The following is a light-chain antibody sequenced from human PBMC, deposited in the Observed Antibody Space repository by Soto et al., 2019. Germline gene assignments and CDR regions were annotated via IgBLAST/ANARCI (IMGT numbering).Light chain of an antibody. Sequence: EIVLTQSPGTLSLSPGERATLSCRASRSVSDNYVAWYQHKPGQAPRLLISGASSRATGIPDRISGSGSGTDFTLTISRLEPEDFAVYYCQQYGSSPRTFGQGTKVEIK. J-gene: IGKJ1*01. CDR1: RSVSDNY. CDR3: QQYGSSPRT. V-gene: IGKV3-20*01. CDR2: GAS.